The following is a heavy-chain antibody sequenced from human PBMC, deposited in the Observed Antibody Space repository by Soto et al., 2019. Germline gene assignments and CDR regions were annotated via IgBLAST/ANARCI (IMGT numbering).Heavy chain of an antibody. CDR2: INAGNGNT. CDR3: ASLKGIAVAGSRPPPFDY. Sequence: ASVKVSCKASGYTFTSYAMHWVRQAPGQRLEWMGWINAGNGNTKYSQKFQGRVTITRDTSASTAYMELSSLRSEDTAVYYCASLKGIAVAGSRPPPFDYWGQGTLVTVSS. J-gene: IGHJ4*02. D-gene: IGHD6-19*01. V-gene: IGHV1-3*01. CDR1: GYTFTSYA.